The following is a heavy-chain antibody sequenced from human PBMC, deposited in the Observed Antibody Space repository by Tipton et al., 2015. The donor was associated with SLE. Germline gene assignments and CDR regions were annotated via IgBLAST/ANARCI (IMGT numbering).Heavy chain of an antibody. J-gene: IGHJ6*03. CDR2: INHSGST. CDR3: ARGGAGTASVYFFYYYMDV. CDR1: GGSFSGYY. V-gene: IGHV4-34*01. Sequence: TLSLTCAVYGGSFSGYYWSWIRQPPGKGLEWIGEINHSGSTNYNPSLKSRVTISVDTSKNQFSLKLSSVTAADTAVYYCARGGAGTASVYFFYYYMDVWGKGTTVTVSS. D-gene: IGHD1-1*01.